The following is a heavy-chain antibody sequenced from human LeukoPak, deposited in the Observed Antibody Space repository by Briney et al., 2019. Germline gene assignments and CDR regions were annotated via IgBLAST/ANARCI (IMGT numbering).Heavy chain of an antibody. CDR1: GYTFTSYA. CDR3: ARAAAGTPHLDY. CDR2: INAGNGNT. D-gene: IGHD6-13*01. J-gene: IGHJ4*02. V-gene: IGHV1-3*01. Sequence: ASVKVSCKASGYTFTSYAMHWVRQAPGQRLEWMGWINAGNGNTKYSQKFQGRVTITRDTSASTAYMELSSLRSEDTAVYYCARAAAGTPHLDYWGQGTLVTVPS.